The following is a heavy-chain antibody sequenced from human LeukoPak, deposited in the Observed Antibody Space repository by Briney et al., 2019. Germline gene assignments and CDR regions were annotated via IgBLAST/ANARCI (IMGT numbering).Heavy chain of an antibody. Sequence: SETLSLTCTVSGGSISSSSYYWGWIRQPPGKGLEWIGYIYYSGSTNYNPSLKSRVTISVDTSKNQFSLKLSSVTAADTAVYYCARENSVGATHYWGQGTLVTVSS. CDR1: GGSISSSSYY. D-gene: IGHD1-26*01. CDR3: ARENSVGATHY. J-gene: IGHJ4*02. V-gene: IGHV4-61*01. CDR2: IYYSGST.